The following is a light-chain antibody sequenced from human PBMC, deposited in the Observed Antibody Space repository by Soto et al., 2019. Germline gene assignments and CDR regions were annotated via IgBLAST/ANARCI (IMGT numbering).Light chain of an antibody. Sequence: QSVLTQPPSASGTPGQRVTISCSGSSSNIGSNAVNWHQQLPGTAPKLLIYTNNQRPSEVPDRFSGSKSGTSASLAISGLQSEDEADYYCSAWDDSMNGYVFGTGTKVTVL. V-gene: IGLV1-44*01. CDR3: SAWDDSMNGYV. J-gene: IGLJ1*01. CDR2: TNN. CDR1: SSNIGSNA.